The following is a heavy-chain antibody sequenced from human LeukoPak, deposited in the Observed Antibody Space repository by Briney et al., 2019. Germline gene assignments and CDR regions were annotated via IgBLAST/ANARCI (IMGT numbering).Heavy chain of an antibody. V-gene: IGHV6-1*01. CDR2: TYYRSKWYN. J-gene: IGHJ4*02. Sequence: SQTLSLTCAISGDSVSSNSAAWNWIRQSPSRGLEWLGRTYYRSKWYNDYAVSVKSLITINPDTSKNQFSLQLTSMPPEDTAVYYCARDRIHIARFYSGSYLGYYFDYWGQGTLVPVSS. CDR3: ARDRIHIARFYSGSYLGYYFDY. CDR1: GDSVSSNSAA. D-gene: IGHD3-10*01.